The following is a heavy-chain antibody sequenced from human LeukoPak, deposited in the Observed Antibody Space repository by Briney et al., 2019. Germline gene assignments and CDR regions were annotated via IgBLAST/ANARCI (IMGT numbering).Heavy chain of an antibody. CDR2: ISYDGSNK. Sequence: PGRSLRLSCAASGFTFSNYGMHWVRQAPGKGLEWVAVISYDGSNKYYADSVKGRFTISRDNSKNTLYPQMNSLRAEDTAVYYCAKDLGDYDGDSDLNYWGQGTLVTVSS. D-gene: IGHD4-23*01. V-gene: IGHV3-30*18. CDR1: GFTFSNYG. J-gene: IGHJ4*02. CDR3: AKDLGDYDGDSDLNY.